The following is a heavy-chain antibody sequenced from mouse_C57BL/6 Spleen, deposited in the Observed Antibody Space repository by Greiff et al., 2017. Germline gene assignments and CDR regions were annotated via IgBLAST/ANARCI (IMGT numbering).Heavy chain of an antibody. CDR3: ARGGLITTVVATGNWYFDV. V-gene: IGHV3-6*01. Sequence: EVKLQESGPGLVKPSQSLSLTCSVTGYSITSGYYWNWIRQFPGNKLEWMGYISYDGSNNYNPSLKNRISITRDTSKNQFFLKLNSVTTEDTATDYCARGGLITTVVATGNWYFDVWGTGTTGTVSS. D-gene: IGHD1-1*01. J-gene: IGHJ1*03. CDR2: ISYDGSN. CDR1: GYSITSGYY.